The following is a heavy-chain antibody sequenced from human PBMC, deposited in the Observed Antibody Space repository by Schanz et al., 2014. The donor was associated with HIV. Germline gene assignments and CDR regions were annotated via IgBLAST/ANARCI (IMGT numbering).Heavy chain of an antibody. CDR2: IYYDGINK. J-gene: IGHJ6*02. CDR1: GFTLSGYT. Sequence: QVQLVESGGGVVQPGRSLRLSCAASGFTLSGYTMHWVRQAPGKGLEWVTLIYYDGINKHYADSVKGRFTISRDNSKNTLYLQMNSLRAEDTAVYYCAKGGRDILSYYGMDVWGQGTTVTVSS. CDR3: AKGGRDILSYYGMDV. D-gene: IGHD2-15*01. V-gene: IGHV3-33*06.